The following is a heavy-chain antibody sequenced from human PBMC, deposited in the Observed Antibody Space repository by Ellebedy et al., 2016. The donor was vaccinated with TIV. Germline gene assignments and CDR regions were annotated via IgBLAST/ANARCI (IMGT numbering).Heavy chain of an antibody. Sequence: ASVKVSXXASGGTFSSYGISWVRQAPGQGLEWMGWISAYNGNTNYAQKFQGRVTMTRNTSISTAYMELSSLRSEDTAVYYCASSYSGYDSQKGHYYYYYYMDVWGKGTTVTVSS. CDR1: GGTFSSYG. CDR3: ASSYSGYDSQKGHYYYYYYMDV. CDR2: ISAYNGNT. D-gene: IGHD5-12*01. J-gene: IGHJ6*03. V-gene: IGHV1-8*02.